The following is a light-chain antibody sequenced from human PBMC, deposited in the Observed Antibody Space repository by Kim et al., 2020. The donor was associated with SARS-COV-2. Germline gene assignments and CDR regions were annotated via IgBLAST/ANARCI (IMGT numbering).Light chain of an antibody. CDR3: QQYDTSPWT. CDR1: QSVSNNY. J-gene: IGKJ1*01. CDR2: GTS. V-gene: IGKV3-20*01. Sequence: SPGERATLSSRTSQSVSNNYLAWYQQKPGQAPRLLIYGTSTRATGIPDRFSGSGSGTDFTLTISRLEPEDFAVFYCQQYDTSPWTFGQGTKVDIK.